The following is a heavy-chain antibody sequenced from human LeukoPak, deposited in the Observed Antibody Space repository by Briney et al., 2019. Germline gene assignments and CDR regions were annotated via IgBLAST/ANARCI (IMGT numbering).Heavy chain of an antibody. CDR1: GFTFSSYA. CDR2: ISYDGSNK. J-gene: IGHJ5*02. CDR3: ARDRGTAYYYGSGSPVGFDP. Sequence: GGSLRLSCAASGFTFSSYAMRWVRQAPGKGLEWVAVISYDGSNKYYADSVKGRFTISRDNSKNTLYLQMNSLRAEDTAVYYCARDRGTAYYYGSGSPVGFDPWGQGTLVTVSS. D-gene: IGHD3-10*01. V-gene: IGHV3-30*04.